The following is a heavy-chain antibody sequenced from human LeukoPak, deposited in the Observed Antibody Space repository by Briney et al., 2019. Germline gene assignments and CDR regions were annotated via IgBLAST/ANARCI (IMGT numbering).Heavy chain of an antibody. J-gene: IGHJ4*02. CDR3: VRDLGGRSGH. CDR1: GFTFSSNW. V-gene: IGHV3-74*01. CDR2: INEGGSTT. Sequence: GGSLRLSCAASGFTFSSNWMHWVRQAPGKGLVWVSRINEGGSTTNYADSVKGRSTIFRDNAKNTLYLQMNSLRAEDTAVYYCVRDLGGRSGHWGQGTLVTVSS. D-gene: IGHD1-26*01.